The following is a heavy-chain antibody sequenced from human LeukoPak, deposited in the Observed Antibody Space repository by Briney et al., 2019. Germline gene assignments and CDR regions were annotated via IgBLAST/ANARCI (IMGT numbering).Heavy chain of an antibody. V-gene: IGHV4-4*07. Sequence: SDTLSLTCNVSGGSISNYYWSWIRQPAGKGLEWIGRINPSGSTNYNPSLKTRVTMSVDTSKTQFSLKVRSVTAADTAVYYCARGLGLDPWGQGTLVTVSS. CDR2: INPSGST. CDR1: GGSISNYY. CDR3: ARGLGLDP. J-gene: IGHJ5*02.